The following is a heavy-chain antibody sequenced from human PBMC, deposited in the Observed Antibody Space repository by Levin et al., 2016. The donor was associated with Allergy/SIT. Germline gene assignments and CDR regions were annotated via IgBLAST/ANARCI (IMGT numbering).Heavy chain of an antibody. CDR3: ARGPRCDYWVDYYYYGMDV. Sequence: WVRQAPGQGLEWMGWINPNSGGTNYAQKFQGWVTMTRDTSISTAYMELSRLRSDDTAVYYCARGPRCDYWVDYYYYGMDVWGQGTTVTVSS. D-gene: IGHD4-17*01. J-gene: IGHJ6*02. V-gene: IGHV1-2*04. CDR2: INPNSGGT.